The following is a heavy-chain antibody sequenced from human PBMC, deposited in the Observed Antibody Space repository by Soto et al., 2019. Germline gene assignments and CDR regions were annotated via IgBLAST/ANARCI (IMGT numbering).Heavy chain of an antibody. D-gene: IGHD2-21*01. V-gene: IGHV4-39*07. CDR3: AASCVACGGFNYYGMDV. CDR2: IYYSGST. J-gene: IGHJ6*02. Sequence: SETLSLTCTVSGGSISSSGYYWGWIRQPPGKGLEWIGTIYYSGSTYYNPSLKSRVTISVDTSKNQFSLKLSSVTAADTAVYYCAASCVACGGFNYYGMDVWGQGTTVTVSS. CDR1: GGSISSSGYY.